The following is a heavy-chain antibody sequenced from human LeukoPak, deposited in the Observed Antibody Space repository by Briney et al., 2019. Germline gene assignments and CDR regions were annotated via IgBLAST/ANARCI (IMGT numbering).Heavy chain of an antibody. CDR1: GGSISSYC. J-gene: IGHJ6*04. V-gene: IGHV4-59*01. CDR2: IYYSGST. Sequence: SETLSLTCTVSGGSISSYCWSWIRQPPGKGLEWIGYIYYSGSTNYNPSLKSRVTISVDTSKNQFSLKLSSVTAADTAVYYCARDHSPYGMDVWGKGTTVTVSS. CDR3: ARDHSPYGMDV. D-gene: IGHD2-21*01.